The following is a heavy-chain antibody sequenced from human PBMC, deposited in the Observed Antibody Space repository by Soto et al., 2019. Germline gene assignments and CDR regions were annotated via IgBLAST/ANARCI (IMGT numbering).Heavy chain of an antibody. J-gene: IGHJ3*02. Sequence: EVQLVESGGGLVKPGGSPRLSCAASGFTFSNAWMSWVRQAPGKGLEWVGRIKSKTDGGTTDYAAPVKGRFTISRDDSKNTLYLQMNSLKTEDTAVYYCTTGYLWSLTLDAFDIWGQGTMVTVSS. D-gene: IGHD3-10*01. CDR1: GFTFSNAW. CDR2: IKSKTDGGTT. V-gene: IGHV3-15*01. CDR3: TTGYLWSLTLDAFDI.